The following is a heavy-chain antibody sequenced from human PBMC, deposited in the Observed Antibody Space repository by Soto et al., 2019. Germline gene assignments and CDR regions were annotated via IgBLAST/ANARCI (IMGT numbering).Heavy chain of an antibody. CDR3: ARSEDPQWYRGSAFDI. CDR2: IIPIFGTA. D-gene: IGHD1-26*01. Sequence: QVQLVQSGAEVKKPGSSVKVSCKASGGTFSSYAISWVRQAPGQGLEWMGGIIPIFGTANYAQKFQGRVTITADESTSTAYMELSSLRSEVTAVYYCARSEDPQWYRGSAFDIWGQGTMVTVSS. V-gene: IGHV1-69*01. CDR1: GGTFSSYA. J-gene: IGHJ3*02.